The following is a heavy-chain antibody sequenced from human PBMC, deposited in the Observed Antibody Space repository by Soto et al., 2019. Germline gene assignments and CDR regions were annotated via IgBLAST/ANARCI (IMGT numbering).Heavy chain of an antibody. Sequence: QITLKESGPTLVKPTQTLTLTCSVSGFSLNTGGLGVGWIRQPPGKALEWLALIYWDDDKRYSPSLRISLSISKDTANYLVVFTKSNRDRVDTATYFSIHSRCSGDCRRSYSSHYNYDFDVCGQGATGAVSS. CDR2: IYWDDDK. V-gene: IGHV2-5*02. CDR1: GFSLNTGGLG. D-gene: IGHD2-21*02. CDR3: IHSRCSGDCRRSYSSHYNYDFDV. J-gene: IGHJ6*02.